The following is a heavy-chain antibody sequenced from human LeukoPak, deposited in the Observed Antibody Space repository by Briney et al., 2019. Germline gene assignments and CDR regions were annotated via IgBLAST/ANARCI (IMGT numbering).Heavy chain of an antibody. CDR1: GFTLSSYA. CDR3: AKAPVTTCSGAYCYPFDS. Sequence: GGSLRLSCAASGFTLSSYAMSWVRQGPGKGLEWVSAISVSGNTYHADSVKGRFTISRDSSKNTLYVQMNSLRAGDAAVYYCAKAPVTTCSGAYCYPFDSWSQGTLVTVSS. CDR2: ISVSGNT. V-gene: IGHV3-23*01. D-gene: IGHD2-15*01. J-gene: IGHJ4*02.